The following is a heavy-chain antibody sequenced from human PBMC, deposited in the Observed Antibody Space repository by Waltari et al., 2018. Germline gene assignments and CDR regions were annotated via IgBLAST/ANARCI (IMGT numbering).Heavy chain of an antibody. V-gene: IGHV3-21*01. CDR3: ASYPVPYYGMDV. CDR2: ISSSSSYI. J-gene: IGHJ6*02. CDR1: GFTFSSYS. Sequence: VQLVESGGGLVKPGGSLRLSCAASGFTFSSYSMNWVRQAPGKGLEWVSSISSSSSYIYYADSVKGRFTISRDNAKNSLYLQMNSLRAEDTAVYYCASYPVPYYGMDVWGQGTTVTVSS.